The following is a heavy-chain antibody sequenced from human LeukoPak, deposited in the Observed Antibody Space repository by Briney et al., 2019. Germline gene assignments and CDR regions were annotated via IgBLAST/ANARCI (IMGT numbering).Heavy chain of an antibody. Sequence: GGSLRLSCAASGFTFSSDAMSWVRQAPGKGLEWVSAISGSGGSTYYADSVKGRFTISRDNSKNTLYLQMNSLRAEDTAVYYCAKGYSFGCCNYYYMDAWGKGTTVTVSS. D-gene: IGHD5-18*01. V-gene: IGHV3-23*01. CDR2: ISGSGGST. CDR3: AKGYSFGCCNYYYMDA. J-gene: IGHJ6*03. CDR1: GFTFSSDA.